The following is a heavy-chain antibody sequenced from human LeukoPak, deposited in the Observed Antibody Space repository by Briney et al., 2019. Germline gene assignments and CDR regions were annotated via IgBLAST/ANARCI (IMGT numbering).Heavy chain of an antibody. V-gene: IGHV3-7*01. CDR2: INQDGSEE. J-gene: IGHJ4*02. CDR3: ARDGGPFDS. D-gene: IGHD3-16*01. CDR1: GFTFSNYW. Sequence: GGSLRLSCAASGFTFSNYWVSWVRQAPGKGLEWVANINQDGSEEYYVDSVKGRFTISRDNAKKSLYLQMNSLRADDTAVYYCARDGGPFDSWGQGTLVTVSS.